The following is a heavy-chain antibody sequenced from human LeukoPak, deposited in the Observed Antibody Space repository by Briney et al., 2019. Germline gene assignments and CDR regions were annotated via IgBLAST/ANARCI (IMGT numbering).Heavy chain of an antibody. D-gene: IGHD2-2*01. V-gene: IGHV3-30*02. CDR3: AKLMGYCSNTSCYEFDY. CDR2: IRYDGSNK. Sequence: GGSLRLSCAASGFTFSSYGMHWVRQAPGKGLEWVAFIRYDGSNKYYADSVKGRFTISRDNSKNTLYLQMNSLGAEDTAVYYCAKLMGYCSNTSCYEFDYWGQGTLVTVSS. J-gene: IGHJ4*02. CDR1: GFTFSSYG.